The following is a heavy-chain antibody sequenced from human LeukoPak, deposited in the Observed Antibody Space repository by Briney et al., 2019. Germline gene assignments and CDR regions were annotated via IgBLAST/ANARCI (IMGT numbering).Heavy chain of an antibody. CDR1: GYTFTSYD. CDR2: MNPNSGNT. V-gene: IGHV1-8*01. J-gene: IGHJ4*02. D-gene: IGHD3-22*01. Sequence: ASVKLSCKASGYTFTSYDINWVRQATGQGLEWMGWMNPNSGNTGYAQKFQGRVTMTRNTSISTAYMELSSLRSEDTAVYYCARTDSSGYGSFDYWGQGTLVTVSS. CDR3: ARTDSSGYGSFDY.